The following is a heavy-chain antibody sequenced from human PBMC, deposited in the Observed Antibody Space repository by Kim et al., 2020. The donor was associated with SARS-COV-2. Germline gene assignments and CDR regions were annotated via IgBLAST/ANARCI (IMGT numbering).Heavy chain of an antibody. CDR3: ARELFALNPDAFDI. V-gene: IGHV4-59*13. J-gene: IGHJ3*02. CDR1: GGSISSYY. D-gene: IGHD3-16*01. Sequence: SETLSLTCTVSGGSISSYYWSWIRQPPGKGLEWIGYIYYSGSTNYNPSLKSRVTISVDTSKNQFSLKLSSVTAADTAVYYCARELFALNPDAFDIWCQGTMVTVSS. CDR2: IYYSGST.